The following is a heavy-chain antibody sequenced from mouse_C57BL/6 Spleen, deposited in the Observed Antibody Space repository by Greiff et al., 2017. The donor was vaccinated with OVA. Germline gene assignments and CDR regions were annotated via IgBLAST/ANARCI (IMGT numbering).Heavy chain of an antibody. CDR1: GFSLTSYG. CDR3: AGFDY. CDR2: IWSGGST. J-gene: IGHJ2*01. V-gene: IGHV2-4*01. Sequence: VKLVESGPGLVQPSQSLSITCTVSGFSLTSYGVHWVRQPPGKGLEWLGVIWSGGSTDYNAAFISRLSISKDNSKSQVFFKTNSLQAVDTAIYYCAGFDYWGQGTTLTVSS.